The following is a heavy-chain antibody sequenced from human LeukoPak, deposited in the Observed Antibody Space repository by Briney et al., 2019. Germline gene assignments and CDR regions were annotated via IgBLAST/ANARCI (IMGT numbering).Heavy chain of an antibody. CDR3: ARQPGIAVAGFDY. Sequence: SETLSLTCTVPGGSISSYYWSWIRQPPGKGLEWIGYIYYSGSTNYNPSLKSRVTISVDTSKNQFSLKLSSVTAADTAMYYCARQPGIAVAGFDYWGQGTLVTVSS. CDR1: GGSISSYY. D-gene: IGHD6-19*01. J-gene: IGHJ4*02. CDR2: IYYSGST. V-gene: IGHV4-59*08.